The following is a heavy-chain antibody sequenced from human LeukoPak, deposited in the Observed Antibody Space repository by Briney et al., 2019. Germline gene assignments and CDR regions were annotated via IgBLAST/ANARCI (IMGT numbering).Heavy chain of an antibody. Sequence: GGSLRLSCAASGFTFSSYEMNWVRQAPGKGLEWVSYISSSGSTIYYADSVKGRFTISRDNSKNTLYLQMNSLRAEVTAVYYCARARSSYGYGDAFDIWGQGTMVTVSS. CDR1: GFTFSSYE. CDR3: ARARSSYGYGDAFDI. V-gene: IGHV3-48*03. D-gene: IGHD5-18*01. CDR2: ISSSGSTI. J-gene: IGHJ3*02.